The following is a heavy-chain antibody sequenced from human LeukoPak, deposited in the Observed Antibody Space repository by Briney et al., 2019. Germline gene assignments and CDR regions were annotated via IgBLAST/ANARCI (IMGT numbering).Heavy chain of an antibody. CDR2: INTDGSSA. CDR3: AKVVFSGSYYFDY. Sequence: GGSLRLSCAASGFTFSSYWMYWVRQAPGKGLVWVSRINTDGSSAAYADSVKGRFTISRDNSKNTLYLQMNSLRAEDTAVYYCAKVVFSGSYYFDYWGQGTLVTVSS. D-gene: IGHD1-26*01. CDR1: GFTFSSYW. V-gene: IGHV3-74*01. J-gene: IGHJ4*02.